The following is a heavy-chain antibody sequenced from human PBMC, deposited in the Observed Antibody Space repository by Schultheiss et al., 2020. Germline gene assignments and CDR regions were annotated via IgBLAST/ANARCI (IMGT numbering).Heavy chain of an antibody. CDR2: ISSSSSYI. V-gene: IGHV3-21*01. CDR3: ARAHIAAAGGYDY. CDR1: GFTFSSYS. Sequence: GESLKIPCAASGFTFSSYSMNWVRQAPGKGLEWVSSISSSSSYIYYADSVKGRFTISRDNAKNSLYLQMNSLRAEDTAVYYCARAHIAAAGGYDYWGQGTLVTVSS. D-gene: IGHD6-13*01. J-gene: IGHJ4*02.